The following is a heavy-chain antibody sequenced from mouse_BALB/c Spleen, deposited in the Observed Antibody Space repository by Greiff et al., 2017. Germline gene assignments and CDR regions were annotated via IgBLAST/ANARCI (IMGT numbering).Heavy chain of an antibody. CDR1: GYAFSSYW. CDR3: AREEYDERYYYAMDY. D-gene: IGHD2-14*01. V-gene: IGHV1-80*01. Sequence: VKLMESGAELVRPGSSVKISCKASGYAFSSYWMNWVKQRPGQGLEWIGQIYPGDGDTNYNGKFKGKATLTADKSSSTAYMQLSSLTSEDSAVYFCAREEYDERYYYAMDYWGQGTSVTVSS. J-gene: IGHJ4*01. CDR2: IYPGDGDT.